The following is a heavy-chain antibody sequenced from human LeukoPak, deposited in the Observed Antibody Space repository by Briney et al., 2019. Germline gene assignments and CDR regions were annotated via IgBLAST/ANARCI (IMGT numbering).Heavy chain of an antibody. J-gene: IGHJ4*02. CDR2: IYYSGST. CDR3: ARGHNSIGARLNY. D-gene: IGHD2/OR15-2a*01. CDR1: GGSISSYY. V-gene: IGHV4-59*01. Sequence: PSETLSLTCTVSGGSISSYYWSWIRQPPGTGLEWIGYIYYSGSTKYNPSLKSRVTISVDTSKNQFSLKLSSVTAADTAVYYFARGHNSIGARLNYGGQGTLVPV.